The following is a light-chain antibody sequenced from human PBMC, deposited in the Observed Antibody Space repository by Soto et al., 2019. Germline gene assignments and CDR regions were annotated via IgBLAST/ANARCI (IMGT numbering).Light chain of an antibody. CDR3: QHYNEWPFT. V-gene: IGKV3-15*01. CDR1: QTVGIN. J-gene: IGKJ3*01. CDR2: GAS. Sequence: EILMTQFPATLSVSPGERATLSCRASQTVGINVAWYQQKPGQAPRLLIYGASIRDTSVPVRFRASGSGTEFTLTISSLQSEDFAVYYCQHYNEWPFTFGPGTKVD.